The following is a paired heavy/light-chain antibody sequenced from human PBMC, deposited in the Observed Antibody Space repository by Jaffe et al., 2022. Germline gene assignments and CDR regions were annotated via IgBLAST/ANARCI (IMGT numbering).Heavy chain of an antibody. D-gene: IGHD3-3*01. CDR1: GYTFTSYG. V-gene: IGHV1-18*01. CDR3: ARVQNYDFWSGYFLPANDAFDI. J-gene: IGHJ3*02. Sequence: QVQLVQSGAEVKKPGASVKVSCKASGYTFTSYGISWVRQAPGQGLEWMGWISAYNGNTNYAQKLQGRVTMTTDTSTSTAYMELRSLRSDDTAVYYCARVQNYDFWSGYFLPANDAFDIWGQGTMVTVSS. CDR2: ISAYNGNT.
Light chain of an antibody. CDR3: QQYGSSPRIT. CDR1: QSVSSSY. Sequence: EIVLTQSPGTLSLSPGERATLSCRASQSVSSSYLAWYQQKPGQAPRLLIYGASSRATGIPDRFSGSGSGTDFTLTISRLEPEDFAVYYCQQYGSSPRITFGPGTKVDIK. V-gene: IGKV3-20*01. CDR2: GAS. J-gene: IGKJ3*01.